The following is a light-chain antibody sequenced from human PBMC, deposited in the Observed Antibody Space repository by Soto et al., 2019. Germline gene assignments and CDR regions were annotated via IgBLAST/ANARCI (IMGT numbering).Light chain of an antibody. Sequence: EIVMTQSPATLSVSPGERATLSCRASQSISTTLAWYQQKPGLAPGLLIYGASTRATDIPARFSGSGSGTEFTLTISSLQSEDFAVYYCQQYNNWPRTFGQGTKLEIK. CDR2: GAS. J-gene: IGKJ2*01. CDR1: QSISTT. CDR3: QQYNNWPRT. V-gene: IGKV3-15*01.